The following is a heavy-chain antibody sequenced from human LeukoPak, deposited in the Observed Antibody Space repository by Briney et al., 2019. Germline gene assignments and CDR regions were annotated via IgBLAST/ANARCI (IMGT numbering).Heavy chain of an antibody. V-gene: IGHV3-21*01. CDR2: ISSSSSYI. J-gene: IGHJ4*02. D-gene: IGHD4-17*01. CDR3: ARDVRSYFDY. CDR1: GFTFSSYS. Sequence: PGGSLRLSCAASGFTFSSYSMNWVRQAPGKGLEWVSSISSSSSYIYYADSVEGRFTISRDNAKNSLYLQMNSLRAEDTAVYYCARDVRSYFDYWGQGTLVTVSS.